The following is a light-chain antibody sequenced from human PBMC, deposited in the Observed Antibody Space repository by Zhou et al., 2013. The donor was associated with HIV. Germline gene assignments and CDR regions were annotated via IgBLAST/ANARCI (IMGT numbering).Light chain of an antibody. Sequence: AIQLTQSPSSLSASVGDRVNITCRASQDILTALDWYQQKPGKVPKLLIYDVANLDSGVPSRFSGSGSGTEFTLTISSLQPDDFATYYCQQYNGYSGTFGQGTKVEIK. CDR2: DVA. CDR1: QDILTA. CDR3: QQYNGYSGT. V-gene: IGKV1-13*02. J-gene: IGKJ1*01.